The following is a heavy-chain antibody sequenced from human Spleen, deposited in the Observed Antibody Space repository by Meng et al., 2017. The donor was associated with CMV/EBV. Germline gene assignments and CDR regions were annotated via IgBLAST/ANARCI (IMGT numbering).Heavy chain of an antibody. Sequence: ASGFSLSNYWMTWVRQAPGKALEWVANINQDGSQSYYVDSVRGRFTITRDNGGNSLYLQMNSLGGDDTAVYYCARDPNEDGGVTLDNWGQGILVTVSS. D-gene: IGHD5-24*01. CDR2: INQDGSQS. J-gene: IGHJ4*02. CDR3: ARDPNEDGGVTLDN. CDR1: GFSLSNYW. V-gene: IGHV3-7*01.